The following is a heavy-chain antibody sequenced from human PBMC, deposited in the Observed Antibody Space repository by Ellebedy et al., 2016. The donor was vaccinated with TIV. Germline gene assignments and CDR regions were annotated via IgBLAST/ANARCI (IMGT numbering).Heavy chain of an antibody. V-gene: IGHV4-39*01. D-gene: IGHD3-10*01. CDR2: IYYTGST. J-gene: IGHJ5*02. Sequence: SETLSLTCTVSGGSLSRSSSYWGWIRQSPQKGLEWLGSIYYTGSTFYNPSLKSRVTISVDTSKSQFSLRLTSVTAADTAVYYWARWFGELLYVRWFDAWGQGSLVTVSS. CDR1: GGSLSRSSSY. CDR3: ARWFGELLYVRWFDA.